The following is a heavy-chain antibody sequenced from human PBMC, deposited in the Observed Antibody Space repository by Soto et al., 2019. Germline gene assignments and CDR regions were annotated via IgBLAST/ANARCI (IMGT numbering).Heavy chain of an antibody. D-gene: IGHD1-26*01. CDR2: ISSSSSTI. CDR1: GFTFSSYS. CDR3: ARDFIDAGATLIFDY. J-gene: IGHJ4*02. Sequence: VQLVESGGGLVQPGGSLRLSCAASGFTFSSYSMNWVRQAPGKGLEWVSYISSSSSTIYYADSVKGRFTISRDNAKNSLYLQMNSLRDEDTAVYYCARDFIDAGATLIFDYWGQGTLVTVSS. V-gene: IGHV3-48*02.